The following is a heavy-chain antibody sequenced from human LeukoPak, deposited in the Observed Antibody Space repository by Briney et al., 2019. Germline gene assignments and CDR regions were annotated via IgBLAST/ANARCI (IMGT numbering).Heavy chain of an antibody. V-gene: IGHV3-48*01. CDR3: AREIPGRIAADC. D-gene: IGHD2-15*01. Sequence: GGSLRLSCAASGFTFSDYSMIWVRQAPGKGLEWISYIGGRGDGISYADSVKGRFTISRDNAKNSLFLQMNRLRGEDTAIYFCAREIPGRIAADCWGQGTLVTVSS. J-gene: IGHJ4*02. CDR2: IGGRGDGI. CDR1: GFTFSDYS.